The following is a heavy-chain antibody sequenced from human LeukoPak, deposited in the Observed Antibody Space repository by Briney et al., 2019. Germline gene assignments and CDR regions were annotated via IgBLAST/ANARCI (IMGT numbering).Heavy chain of an antibody. CDR2: INAGNGNT. D-gene: IGHD2-8*01. Sequence: ASVKVSCKASGYTFTSYAMHWVRQAPGQRLEWMGWINAGNGNTKYSQKFQGRVTITRDTSASTAYMELSSLRSEDTAVYYCASNGGQGGYCDYWGQGTLVTVSS. CDR1: GYTFTSYA. V-gene: IGHV1-3*01. CDR3: ASNGGQGGYCDY. J-gene: IGHJ4*02.